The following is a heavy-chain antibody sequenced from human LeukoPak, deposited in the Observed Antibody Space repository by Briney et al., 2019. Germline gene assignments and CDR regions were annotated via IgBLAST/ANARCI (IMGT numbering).Heavy chain of an antibody. CDR1: GGTFSSYA. D-gene: IGHD1-26*01. CDR2: IIPIFGTA. J-gene: IGHJ4*02. V-gene: IGHV1-69*15. Sequence: SVKVSCKASGGTFSSYAISWVRQAPGQGLEWMGRIIPIFGTANYAQKFQGRVTITADESTSTAYMELSSLRSEDTAVYYCARRSRGSYSNGPPPIDYWGQGTLVTVSS. CDR3: ARRSRGSYSNGPPPIDY.